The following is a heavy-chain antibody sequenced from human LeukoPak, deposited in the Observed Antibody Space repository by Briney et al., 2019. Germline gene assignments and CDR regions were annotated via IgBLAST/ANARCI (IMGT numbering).Heavy chain of an antibody. V-gene: IGHV4-61*02. CDR1: GGSISSGSYY. J-gene: IGHJ4*02. CDR2: IYTSGST. Sequence: PSETLSLTCTVSGGSISSGSYYWSWIRQPAGKGLEWIGRIYTSGSTNYNPSLKSRVTISVDTSKNQFSLKLSSVTAADTAVYYCAGNTVTIDYWGQGTLVTVSS. CDR3: AGNTVTIDY. D-gene: IGHD4-17*01.